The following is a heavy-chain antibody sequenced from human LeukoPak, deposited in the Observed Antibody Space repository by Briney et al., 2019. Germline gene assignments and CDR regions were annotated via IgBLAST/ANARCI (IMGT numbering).Heavy chain of an antibody. J-gene: IGHJ6*03. CDR3: ARGPPRGKYYYMDV. V-gene: IGHV3-13*01. CDR2: IGTASDT. D-gene: IGHD1-1*01. CDR1: GFTFSSFD. Sequence: GGSLRLSCAASGFTFSSFDMHWVRQPTGQGLEWVSTIGTASDTYYPGSVEGRFTLSRDNAKNSLYLQMNSLTVGDTAVYYCARGPPRGKYYYMDVWDKGTTVTVSS.